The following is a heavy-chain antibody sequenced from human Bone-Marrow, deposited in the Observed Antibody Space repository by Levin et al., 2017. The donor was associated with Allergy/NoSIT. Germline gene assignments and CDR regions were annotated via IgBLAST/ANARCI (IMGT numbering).Heavy chain of an antibody. CDR3: ARRSYDILTGYYYYFDY. CDR2: IDPSDSYT. CDR1: GYSFTSYW. V-gene: IGHV5-10-1*01. J-gene: IGHJ4*02. Sequence: ASVKVSCKGSGYSFTSYWISWVRQMPGKGLEWMGRIDPSDSYTNYSPSFQGHVTISADKSISTAYLQWSSLKASDTAMYYCARRSYDILTGYYYYFDYWGQGTLVTVSS. D-gene: IGHD3-9*01.